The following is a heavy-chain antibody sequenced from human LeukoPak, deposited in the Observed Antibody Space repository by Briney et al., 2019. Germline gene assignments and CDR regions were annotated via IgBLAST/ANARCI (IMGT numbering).Heavy chain of an antibody. CDR1: GFTVSSNY. CDR2: IYSGGST. V-gene: IGHV3-53*01. D-gene: IGHD6-19*01. Sequence: PGGSLRISCAASGFTVSSNYMSWVRQAPGKGLEWVSVIYSGGSTYYADSVKGRFTISRDNSKNTLYLQMNSLRAEDTAVYYCARERDSSGFETYWGQGTLVTVSS. J-gene: IGHJ4*02. CDR3: ARERDSSGFETY.